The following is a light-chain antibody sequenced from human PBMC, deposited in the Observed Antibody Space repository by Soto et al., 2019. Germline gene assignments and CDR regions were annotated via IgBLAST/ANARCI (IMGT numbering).Light chain of an antibody. Sequence: QSALTQPASVSGSPGQSITISCTGTSSDVGAYNYVSWYQQHPGKAPKLIISEVSNRPSGVSNRFSGSKSGNTASLTISGLQAEDEADYYCSSYTSSSTVVFCGGTKVTVL. J-gene: IGLJ2*01. CDR2: EVS. CDR1: SSDVGAYNY. V-gene: IGLV2-14*01. CDR3: SSYTSSSTVV.